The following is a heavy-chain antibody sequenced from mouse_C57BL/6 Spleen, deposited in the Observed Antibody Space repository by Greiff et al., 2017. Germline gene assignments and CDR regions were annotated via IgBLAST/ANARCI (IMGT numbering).Heavy chain of an antibody. CDR3: ARSFSGLDY. J-gene: IGHJ2*01. CDR2: LNPSSGYT. V-gene: IGHV1-7*01. Sequence: QVQLQQSGAELAKPGASVKLSCKASGYTFTSYWMPWVKQRPGQGLEGIGYLNPSSGYTKYNQKFKDKATLTADKSSSTAYMQLSSLTYEDSAVYYCARSFSGLDYWGQGTTLTVSS. CDR1: GYTFTSYW.